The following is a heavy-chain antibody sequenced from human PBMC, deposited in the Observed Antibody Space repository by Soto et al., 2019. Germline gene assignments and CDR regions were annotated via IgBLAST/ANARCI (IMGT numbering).Heavy chain of an antibody. V-gene: IGHV3-21*01. Sequence: PGGSLRLSCAASGFTFSSYSMNWVRQAPGKGLEWVSSISSSSSYIYYADSVKGRFTISRDNAKNSLYLQMNSLRAEDTAVYYCARGDTTGPYYYYGMDVWGQGTTVTVSS. D-gene: IGHD1-1*01. CDR2: ISSSSSYI. J-gene: IGHJ6*02. CDR3: ARGDTTGPYYYYGMDV. CDR1: GFTFSSYS.